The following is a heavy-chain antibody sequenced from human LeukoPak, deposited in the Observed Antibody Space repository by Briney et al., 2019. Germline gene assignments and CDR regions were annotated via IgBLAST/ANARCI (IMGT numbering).Heavy chain of an antibody. Sequence: GGSLRLSCAASGFTFSSYAMSWVRQAPGKGLEWVSAISGSGGSTYYADSVKGRFTISRDNSKNTLYLQMNSLRAEDTALYYCASAGSRGVFDIWGQGTMVTVSS. J-gene: IGHJ3*02. V-gene: IGHV3-23*01. CDR3: ASAGSRGVFDI. D-gene: IGHD6-13*01. CDR2: ISGSGGST. CDR1: GFTFSSYA.